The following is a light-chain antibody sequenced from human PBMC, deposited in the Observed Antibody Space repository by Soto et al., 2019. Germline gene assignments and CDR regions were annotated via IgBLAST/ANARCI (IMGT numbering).Light chain of an antibody. CDR2: SNN. J-gene: IGLJ2*01. V-gene: IGLV1-44*01. CDR3: AGWDDSLNGVV. CDR1: SSNIGSNT. Sequence: QSVLTQPPSASGTPGQRVTISCSGSSSNIGSNTINWYQQLPGTAPKLLIYSNNLRPSGVPDRFSGSKSGTSASLAISGLQSEDEAAYYCAGWDDSLNGVVFGGGTKLTVL.